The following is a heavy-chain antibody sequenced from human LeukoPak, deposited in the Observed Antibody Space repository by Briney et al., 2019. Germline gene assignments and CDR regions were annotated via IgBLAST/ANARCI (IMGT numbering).Heavy chain of an antibody. J-gene: IGHJ4*02. CDR3: ARQSIDHFDY. Sequence: SETLYLTCTVSGGSISSYYWSWIRQPPGKGLEWIGYIYYSGSTNYNPSLKSRVTISVDTSKNQFSLKLSSVTAADTAVYYCARQSIDHFDYWGQGTLVTVSS. D-gene: IGHD2-21*01. V-gene: IGHV4-59*08. CDR2: IYYSGST. CDR1: GGSISSYY.